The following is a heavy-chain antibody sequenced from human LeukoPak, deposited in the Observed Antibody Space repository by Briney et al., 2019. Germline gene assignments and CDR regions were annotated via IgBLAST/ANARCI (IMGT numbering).Heavy chain of an antibody. J-gene: IGHJ3*02. CDR1: GYTFTSFD. Sequence: GASVKVSCKASGYTFTSFDISWVRQAPGQGLEWMGWISTHNDNTSYTQKLQGRVTITADKSTSTAYMELSSLRSEDTAVYYCARLIEYSSPRAAFDIWGQGTLVTVSS. CDR2: ISTHNDNT. V-gene: IGHV1-18*01. CDR3: ARLIEYSSPRAAFDI. D-gene: IGHD6-6*01.